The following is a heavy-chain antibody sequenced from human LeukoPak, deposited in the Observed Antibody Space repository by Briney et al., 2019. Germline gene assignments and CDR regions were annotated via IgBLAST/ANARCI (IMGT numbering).Heavy chain of an antibody. D-gene: IGHD7-27*01. J-gene: IGHJ4*02. Sequence: ASVKVSCKASGYTFTSFDINWVRQATGQGLEWMGWMNPNSGNTGYAQKFQGRVTITRDTSASTAYMELSSLRSEDTAVYYCATLTGDPYFDYWGQGTLVTVSS. CDR3: ATLTGDPYFDY. V-gene: IGHV1-8*01. CDR2: MNPNSGNT. CDR1: GYTFTSFD.